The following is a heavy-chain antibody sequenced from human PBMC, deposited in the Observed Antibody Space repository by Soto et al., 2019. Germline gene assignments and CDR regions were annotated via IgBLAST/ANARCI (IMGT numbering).Heavy chain of an antibody. CDR2: IYHSGST. CDR3: AREVTYYYDSSGYFDY. Sequence: RSLTCAVSGGSISSGGYSWSWIRQPPGKGLEWIGYIYHSGSTYYNPSLKSRVTISVDRSKNQFSLKLSSVTAADTAVYYCAREVTYYYDSSGYFDYWGQGTLVTVSS. D-gene: IGHD3-22*01. V-gene: IGHV4-30-2*01. J-gene: IGHJ4*02. CDR1: GGSISSGGYS.